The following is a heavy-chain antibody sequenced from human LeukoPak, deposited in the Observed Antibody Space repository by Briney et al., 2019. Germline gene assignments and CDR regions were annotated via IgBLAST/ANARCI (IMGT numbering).Heavy chain of an antibody. CDR1: GYSISSGYY. V-gene: IGHV4-38-2*02. CDR3: TSGFHDPQRY. Sequence: SETLSLTCTVSGYSISSGYYWGWIRQPPGKGLEWIGSIYYSGSTYYNPSLKSRVTISVDTSKNQFSLKLSSVTAADTAVYYCTSGFHDPQRYWGQGTLVTVSS. CDR2: IYYSGST. J-gene: IGHJ4*02.